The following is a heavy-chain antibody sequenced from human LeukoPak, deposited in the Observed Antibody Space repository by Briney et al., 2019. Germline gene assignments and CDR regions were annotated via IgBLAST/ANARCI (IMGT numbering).Heavy chain of an antibody. D-gene: IGHD2-2*01. Sequence: GASVKVSCKASGYTFTDYYMHWVQQAPGKGLEWMGRVDPEDGETIYAEKFQGRVTITADTSTDTAYMELSSLRSEDTAVYYCARYQLLANLNWFDPWGQGTLVTVSS. CDR2: VDPEDGET. CDR1: GYTFTDYY. CDR3: ARYQLLANLNWFDP. V-gene: IGHV1-69-2*01. J-gene: IGHJ5*02.